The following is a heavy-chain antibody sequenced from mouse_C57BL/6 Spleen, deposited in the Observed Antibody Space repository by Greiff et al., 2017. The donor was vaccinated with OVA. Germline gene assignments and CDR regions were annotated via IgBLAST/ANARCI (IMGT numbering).Heavy chain of an antibody. V-gene: IGHV1-69*01. CDR3: ARSGDYDYAPYYAMDY. CDR1: GYTFTSYW. Sequence: QVQLQQPGAELVMPGASVKLSCKASGYTFTSYWMHWVKQRPGQGLEWIGEIDPSDSYTNYNQKFKGKSTLTVDKSSSTAYMQLSSLTSEDSAVYYCARSGDYDYAPYYAMDYWGQGTSVTVSS. CDR2: IDPSDSYT. D-gene: IGHD2-4*01. J-gene: IGHJ4*01.